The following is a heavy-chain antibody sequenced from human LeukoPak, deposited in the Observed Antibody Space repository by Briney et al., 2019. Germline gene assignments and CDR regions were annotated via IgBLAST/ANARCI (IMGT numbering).Heavy chain of an antibody. D-gene: IGHD2-21*01. V-gene: IGHV4-59*01. CDR1: GGSISGYH. CDR2: IYYGGSA. J-gene: IGHJ3*02. Sequence: SETLSLTCTVSGGSISGYHWSWIRQPPGKGLEWLGYIYYGGSAIYNPSLQSRVTLSVDTSKNQFSLKLSSLIAADTAVYYCASAIVDPDTFDIWGQGTMVTVSS. CDR3: ASAIVDPDTFDI.